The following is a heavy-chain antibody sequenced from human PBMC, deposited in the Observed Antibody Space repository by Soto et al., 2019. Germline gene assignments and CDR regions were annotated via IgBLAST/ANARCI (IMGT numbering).Heavy chain of an antibody. V-gene: IGHV3-13*01. D-gene: IGHD2-15*01. CDR2: ITTTGDT. Sequence: GGSLRLSFAASGFIFSSYDVHWVRQAPGKGLEWVSVITTTGDTYYADSVKGRFTISRDNSNNMLYLQMDSLTTEDTAVYYCAKDGAPRYCSRSSCHPAGAYWGQGTLVTVSS. J-gene: IGHJ4*02. CDR1: GFIFSSYD. CDR3: AKDGAPRYCSRSSCHPAGAY.